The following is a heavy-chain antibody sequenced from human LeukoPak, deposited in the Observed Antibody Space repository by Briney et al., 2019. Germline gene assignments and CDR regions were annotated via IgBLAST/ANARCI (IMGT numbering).Heavy chain of an antibody. Sequence: SETLSLTCAVYGGSFSGYYWSWIRQPLGKGLEWIGEINHSGSTNYNPSLKSRVTISVDTSKNQFSLKLSSVTAADTAVYYCASRPYSSGWYLNYWGQGTLVTVSS. CDR1: GGSFSGYY. CDR2: INHSGST. CDR3: ASRPYSSGWYLNY. V-gene: IGHV4-34*01. D-gene: IGHD6-19*01. J-gene: IGHJ4*02.